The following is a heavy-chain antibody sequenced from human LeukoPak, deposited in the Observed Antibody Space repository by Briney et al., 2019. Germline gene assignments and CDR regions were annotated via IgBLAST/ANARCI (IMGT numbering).Heavy chain of an antibody. J-gene: IGHJ4*02. CDR3: AASVWFGEYYNFDS. CDR1: GFTFSSYT. V-gene: IGHV3-30*04. Sequence: GGSLRLSCAASGFTFSSYTMHWVRQAPGKGLEWVAVISYDGSNKYYADSVKGRFTISRDNAKNSLYLQMNSLRAEDTGVYYCAASVWFGEYYNFDSWGQGTLVTVSS. D-gene: IGHD3-10*01. CDR2: ISYDGSNK.